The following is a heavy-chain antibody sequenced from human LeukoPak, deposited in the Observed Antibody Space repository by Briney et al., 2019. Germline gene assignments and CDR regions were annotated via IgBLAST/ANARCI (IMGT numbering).Heavy chain of an antibody. CDR3: AQGPDSSGFYYFDY. CDR1: GGTFSSYA. CDR2: IIPIFGTA. D-gene: IGHD6-19*01. V-gene: IGHV1-69*13. J-gene: IGHJ4*02. Sequence: ASVKVSCKASGGTFSSYAISWVRQAPGQGLEWMGGIIPIFGTANYAQKFQGRVTITADESTSTAYMELSSLRSEDTAVYYCAQGPDSSGFYYFDYWGQGTLVTVSS.